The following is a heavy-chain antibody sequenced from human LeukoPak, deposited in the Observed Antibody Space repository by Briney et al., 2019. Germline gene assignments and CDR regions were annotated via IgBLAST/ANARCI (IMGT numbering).Heavy chain of an antibody. V-gene: IGHV3-53*01. Sequence: PGGSLRLSCAASGLTVSSNYMSWVRQAPGRGLEWVSVIYSGGSTYYADSVKGRFTISRDNSRNTLYLQMNSLRAEDTAVYYCARELDSGGYFDYWGQGTLVTVSS. CDR3: ARELDSGGYFDY. CDR1: GLTVSSNY. J-gene: IGHJ4*02. D-gene: IGHD3-22*01. CDR2: IYSGGST.